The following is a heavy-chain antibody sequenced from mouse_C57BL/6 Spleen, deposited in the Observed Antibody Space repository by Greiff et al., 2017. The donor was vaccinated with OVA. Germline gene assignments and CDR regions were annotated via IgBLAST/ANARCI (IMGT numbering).Heavy chain of an antibody. J-gene: IGHJ2*01. CDR2: IDPSDSYT. Sequence: QVQLKQPGAELVMPGASVKLSCKASGYTFTSYWMHWVKQRPGQGLEWIGEIDPSDSYTNYNQKFKGKSTLTVDKSSSTAYMQLSSLTSEDSAVYYCARNYYGSSALDYWGQGTTLTVSS. CDR3: ARNYYGSSALDY. D-gene: IGHD1-1*01. V-gene: IGHV1-69*01. CDR1: GYTFTSYW.